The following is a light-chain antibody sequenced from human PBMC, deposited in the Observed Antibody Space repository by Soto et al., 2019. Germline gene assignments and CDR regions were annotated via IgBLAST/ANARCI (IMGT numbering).Light chain of an antibody. Sequence: DIQLTQSPSFLSASVGDRVAITCRASQAISSYLAWYQLKPGTAPKLLIYAGSTLQSGVPSRFSGGGSGTEFTLTISSLQPEDFATYYCQQLKAYPLTFGGGTKVEIK. CDR2: AGS. J-gene: IGKJ4*01. CDR1: QAISSY. V-gene: IGKV1-9*01. CDR3: QQLKAYPLT.